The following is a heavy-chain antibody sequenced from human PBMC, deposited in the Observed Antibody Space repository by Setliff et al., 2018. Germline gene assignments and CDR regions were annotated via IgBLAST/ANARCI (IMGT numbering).Heavy chain of an antibody. CDR1: GFTFSTYS. V-gene: IGHV3-23*01. Sequence: GGSLRLSCAASGFTFSTYSMSWVRQAPGRGLEWVSGISATGSNTYYADSVKGRFTISRDNSENTLLLQMSSLRADDTAVYYCAKRRSSSWFGGMDYWGQGTLVTVSS. D-gene: IGHD6-13*01. J-gene: IGHJ4*02. CDR2: ISATGSNT. CDR3: AKRRSSSWFGGMDY.